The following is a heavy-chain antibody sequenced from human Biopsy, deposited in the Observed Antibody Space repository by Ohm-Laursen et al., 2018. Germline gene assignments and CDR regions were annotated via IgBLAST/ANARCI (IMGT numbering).Heavy chain of an antibody. V-gene: IGHV4-59*01. D-gene: IGHD2-21*02. CDR2: IYYSGTT. J-gene: IGHJ4*02. CDR1: GGSISSYY. Sequence: GTLSLTCIVSGGSISSYYWNWIRRPPGKGLEWIGYIYYSGTTDYSPSLKSRVTISIDKSKNQFFLKLSSVTAEDTAVYYCARDDAVTVIRGLYYWGQGALVTVSS. CDR3: ARDDAVTVIRGLYY.